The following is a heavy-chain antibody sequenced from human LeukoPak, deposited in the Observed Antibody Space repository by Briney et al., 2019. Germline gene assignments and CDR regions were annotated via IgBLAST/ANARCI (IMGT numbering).Heavy chain of an antibody. V-gene: IGHV1-69*04. CDR2: IIPILGIA. CDR3: ARRVAVAGDDAFDI. CDR1: GGTFSSYA. D-gene: IGHD6-19*01. J-gene: IGHJ3*02. Sequence: ASVKVSCKASGGTFSSYAISWVRQAPGQGLEWMGRIIPILGIANYAQKFQGRVTITADKSTSTAYMELSSLRSEDTAVYYCARRVAVAGDDAFDIWGQGTMVTVSS.